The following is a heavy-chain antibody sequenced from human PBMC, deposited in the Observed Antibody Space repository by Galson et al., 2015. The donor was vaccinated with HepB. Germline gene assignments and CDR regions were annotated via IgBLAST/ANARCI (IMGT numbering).Heavy chain of an antibody. J-gene: IGHJ4*02. Sequence: SETLSLTCTVSGGSISSYYWSWIRQPPGKGLEWIGYIYYSGSTNYNPSLKSRVTISVDTSKNQFSLKLSSVTAADTAVYYCARHEDGYNLGSFDYWGQGTLVTVSS. D-gene: IGHD5-24*01. CDR3: ARHEDGYNLGSFDY. V-gene: IGHV4-59*08. CDR1: GGSISSYY. CDR2: IYYSGST.